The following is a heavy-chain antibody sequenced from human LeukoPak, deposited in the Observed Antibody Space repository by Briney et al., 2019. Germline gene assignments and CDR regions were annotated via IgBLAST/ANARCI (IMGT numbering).Heavy chain of an antibody. CDR3: ARDVPYYYESSGYYSLGFDI. J-gene: IGHJ3*02. CDR1: GFTFSNYS. D-gene: IGHD3-22*01. CDR2: ISSSSSYI. Sequence: GGSLRLSCAASGFTFSNYSMNWVRQAPGKGLEWVSSISSSSSYIYYADSVKGRFTISRDNAKNSLYLQMNSLRAEDTAVYYCARDVPYYYESSGYYSLGFDIWGQGTMVTVSS. V-gene: IGHV3-21*01.